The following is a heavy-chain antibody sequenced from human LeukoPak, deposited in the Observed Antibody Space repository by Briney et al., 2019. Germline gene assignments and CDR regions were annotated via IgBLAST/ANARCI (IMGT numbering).Heavy chain of an antibody. CDR2: MNPNSGNT. Sequence: ASVKVSCTASGYTFTSYDINWVRQATGQGLEWVGWMNPNSGNTGYAQKFQGRVTMTRNTSISTAYMELSSLRSEDTAVYYCARSSVLRFLEWTLPRWFDPWGQGTLVTVSS. CDR3: ARSSVLRFLEWTLPRWFDP. CDR1: GYTFTSYD. J-gene: IGHJ5*02. D-gene: IGHD3-3*01. V-gene: IGHV1-8*01.